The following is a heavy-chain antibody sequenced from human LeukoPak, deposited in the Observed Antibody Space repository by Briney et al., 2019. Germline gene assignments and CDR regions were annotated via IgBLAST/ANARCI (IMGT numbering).Heavy chain of an antibody. CDR2: IYTSGST. Sequence: SGTLSLTCTVSGGSISSYYWSWIRQPAGKGLEWIGRIYTSGSTNYNPSLKSRVTMSVDTSKNQFSLKLSSVTAADTAVYYCARGRYSYGQFDYWGQGTLVTVSS. J-gene: IGHJ4*02. CDR1: GGSISSYY. D-gene: IGHD5-18*01. V-gene: IGHV4-4*07. CDR3: ARGRYSYGQFDY.